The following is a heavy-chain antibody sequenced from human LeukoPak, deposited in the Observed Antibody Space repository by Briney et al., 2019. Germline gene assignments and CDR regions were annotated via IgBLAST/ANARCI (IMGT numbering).Heavy chain of an antibody. V-gene: IGHV1-2*06. J-gene: IGHJ4*02. CDR3: ARGDIAAAGTAY. D-gene: IGHD6-13*01. Sequence: ASVKVSCKASGYTFTGYYMHWVRQAPGQGLEWMGRINPNSGGTKYAQKFQGRVTMARDTSISTAYMELSRLRSDDTAVYYCARGDIAAAGTAYWGQGTLVTVSS. CDR1: GYTFTGYY. CDR2: INPNSGGT.